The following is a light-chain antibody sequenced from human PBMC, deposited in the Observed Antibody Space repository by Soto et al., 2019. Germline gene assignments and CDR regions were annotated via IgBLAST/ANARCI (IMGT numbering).Light chain of an antibody. Sequence: EIVMTQSPATLSVSPGERSTLSCRASQSVSSHLAWYQQNPGQDTSLLIYDISDRATGIPTWFSGSGSGTEFTLTISSLQSEDFAVYYCQQYNDWPLTVGGGTKVDIK. CDR2: DIS. CDR1: QSVSSH. CDR3: QQYNDWPLT. V-gene: IGKV3D-15*01. J-gene: IGKJ4*01.